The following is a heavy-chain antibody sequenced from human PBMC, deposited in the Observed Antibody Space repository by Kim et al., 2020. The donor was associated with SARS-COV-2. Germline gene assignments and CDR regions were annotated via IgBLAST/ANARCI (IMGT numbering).Heavy chain of an antibody. Sequence: GESLKISCKGSGYSFTSYWISWVRQMPGKGLEWMGRIDPSDSYTNYRPSFQGHVTMSADKFISTAYLQWSSLKASDTAIYYCARHLEDPNYYGMVNPYHYYGMDVWGQGTTVTVSS. V-gene: IGHV5-10-1*01. D-gene: IGHD4-17*01. CDR1: GYSFTSYW. CDR2: IDPSDSYT. CDR3: ARHLEDPNYYGMVNPYHYYGMDV. J-gene: IGHJ6*02.